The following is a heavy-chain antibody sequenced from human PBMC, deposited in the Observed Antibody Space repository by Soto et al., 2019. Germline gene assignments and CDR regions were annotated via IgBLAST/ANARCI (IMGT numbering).Heavy chain of an antibody. CDR2: IYWRGTQ. D-gene: IGHD1-1*01. CDR1: GLSCNDSGVA. J-gene: IGHJ4*02. V-gene: IGHV2-5*05. CDR3: IHRVEGRRHCDY. Sequence: QITLQQSAPAVVTPTQTLTLTCSFSGLSCNDSGVAVGWVRPTPSKALEWIGLIYWRGTQRSGPSLNTRVTITMGSSKTQVVLTMSNRAPVATVTYFCIHRVEGRRHCDYCGRGALVTVYS.